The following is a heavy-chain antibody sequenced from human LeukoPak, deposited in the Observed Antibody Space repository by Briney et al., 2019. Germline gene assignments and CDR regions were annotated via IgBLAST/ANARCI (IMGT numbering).Heavy chain of an antibody. V-gene: IGHV4-39*01. CDR2: IYYNGGT. CDR3: AREEASAADY. J-gene: IGHJ4*02. Sequence: PSETLSLTCTVSGGSIISSSHYWAWIRPPPGKGLEGIGSIYYNGGTFYSPSLKSRGSISVDTSKNQFSLILSSVTAADTSVYFCAREEASAADYWGQGTLVTVSS. D-gene: IGHD6-13*01. CDR1: GGSIISSSHY.